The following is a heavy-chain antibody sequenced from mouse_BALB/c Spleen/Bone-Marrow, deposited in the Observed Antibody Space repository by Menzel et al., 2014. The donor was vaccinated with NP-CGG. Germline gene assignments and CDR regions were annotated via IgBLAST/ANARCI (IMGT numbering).Heavy chain of an antibody. D-gene: IGHD1-1*01. J-gene: IGHJ2*01. Sequence: EVMLGESGGGLVQPGGSLKLSWAASGFTLRSYGMSWVRQTPDKRLELVATINSNGGSTYYPDSVKVRFTISRDNAKNTLYLQMSSLKSEDTAMYYCARERYYGNSRILEYRGQGTTLTVSS. V-gene: IGHV5-6-3*01. CDR3: ARERYYGNSRILEY. CDR1: GFTLRSYG. CDR2: INSNGGST.